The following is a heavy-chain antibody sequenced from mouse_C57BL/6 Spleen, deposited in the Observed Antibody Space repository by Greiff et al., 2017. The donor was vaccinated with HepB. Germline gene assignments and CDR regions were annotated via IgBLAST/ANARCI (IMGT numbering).Heavy chain of an antibody. CDR2: ISDGGSYT. CDR1: GFTFSSYA. J-gene: IGHJ2*01. D-gene: IGHD3-2*02. Sequence: EVKVEESGGGLVKPGGSLKLSCAASGFTFSSYAMSWVRQTPEKRLEWVATISDGGSYTYYPDNVKGRFTISRDNAKNNLYLQMSHLKSEDTAMYYCARDQAGNYFDYWGQGTTLTVSS. V-gene: IGHV5-4*01. CDR3: ARDQAGNYFDY.